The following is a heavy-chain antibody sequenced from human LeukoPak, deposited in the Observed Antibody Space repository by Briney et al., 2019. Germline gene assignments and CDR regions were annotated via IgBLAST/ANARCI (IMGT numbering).Heavy chain of an antibody. D-gene: IGHD5-12*01. V-gene: IGHV3-48*03. CDR2: ITSGSGDTT. J-gene: IGHJ4*02. CDR1: GFTFRHYE. Sequence: GGSLRLSCAASGFTFRHYEMTWVRQAPGKGLEWLSFITSGSGDTTYYADSVKGRFTISRDNDKNSLSLQMNSLRAEDMAIYYCAKLFGSGYHFFHFWGQGTLVTVSS. CDR3: AKLFGSGYHFFHF.